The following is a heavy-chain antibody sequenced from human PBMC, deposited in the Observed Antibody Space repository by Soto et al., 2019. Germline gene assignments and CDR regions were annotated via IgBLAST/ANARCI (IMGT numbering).Heavy chain of an antibody. Sequence: EVHLLESGGGLVQPGGSLRLSCAASGLTFRNYAMGWVRQAPGKGLEWVSAITATGDRAQYIDSVRGRFTISRDKSQNAGYMKMNSLRAEDTAVEYCAKDLRGPEAGTWYFDLWGRGSLVTVSS. CDR3: AKDLRGPEAGTWYFDL. CDR1: GLTFRNYA. CDR2: ITATGDRA. D-gene: IGHD6-13*01. J-gene: IGHJ2*01. V-gene: IGHV3-23*01.